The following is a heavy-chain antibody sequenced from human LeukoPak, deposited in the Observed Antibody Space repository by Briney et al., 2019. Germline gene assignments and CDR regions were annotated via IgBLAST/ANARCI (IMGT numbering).Heavy chain of an antibody. J-gene: IGHJ4*02. V-gene: IGHV4-59*01. Sequence: SETLSLTCSVSGGSISSYYWSWIRQPPGKGLEWIGSIYNSGSTNYNPSLKSRVTISVDTSKNQFSLRLSSVTAADTAVYYCARDRADIVAMITWGYYFDYWGQGTLVTVSS. D-gene: IGHD5-12*01. CDR2: IYNSGST. CDR3: ARDRADIVAMITWGYYFDY. CDR1: GGSISSYY.